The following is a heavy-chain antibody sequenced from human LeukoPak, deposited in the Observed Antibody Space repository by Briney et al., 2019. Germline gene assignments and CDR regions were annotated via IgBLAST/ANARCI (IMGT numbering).Heavy chain of an antibody. J-gene: IGHJ6*02. CDR1: GYSFTSYW. Sequence: PGESLKISCKGSGYSFTSYWIGWVRQMPGKSLEWMGIIYPGDSDTRYSPSFQGPVTISADKSISTAYLQWSSLKASDTAMYYCAINYNFCSGSSLYGMDVWGQGTTVTVSS. CDR3: AINYNFCSGSSLYGMDV. D-gene: IGHD3-3*01. CDR2: IYPGDSDT. V-gene: IGHV5-51*03.